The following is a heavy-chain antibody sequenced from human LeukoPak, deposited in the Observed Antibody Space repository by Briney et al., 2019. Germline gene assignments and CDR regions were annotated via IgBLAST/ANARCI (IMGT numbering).Heavy chain of an antibody. V-gene: IGHV3-33*01. CDR1: GFTSGGYG. CDR2: IAYDGSRA. D-gene: IGHD1-14*01. Sequence: GGSLRLSCAGSGFTSGGYGMHWFRQTPGKGLEWVAVIAYDGSRAFYADSMKGRFTISRDNSKNTMSVQMDDLRAEDTAVYYCTRYNNDHFDYWGQGTLVTVSS. J-gene: IGHJ4*02. CDR3: TRYNNDHFDY.